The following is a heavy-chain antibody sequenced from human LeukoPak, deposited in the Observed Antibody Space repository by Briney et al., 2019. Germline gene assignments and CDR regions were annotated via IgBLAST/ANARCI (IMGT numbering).Heavy chain of an antibody. CDR2: ISSSGTTI. V-gene: IGHV3-11*01. CDR1: GFTVSSNY. CDR3: AKGETAVEDAFDI. Sequence: SGGSLRLSCAASGFTVSSNYMSWVRQAPGKGLEWVSYISSSGTTIFYADSVKGRFTISRDNAKNSLCLQMNSLRAEDMALYYCAKGETAVEDAFDIWGQGTMVTVSS. J-gene: IGHJ3*02. D-gene: IGHD6-25*01.